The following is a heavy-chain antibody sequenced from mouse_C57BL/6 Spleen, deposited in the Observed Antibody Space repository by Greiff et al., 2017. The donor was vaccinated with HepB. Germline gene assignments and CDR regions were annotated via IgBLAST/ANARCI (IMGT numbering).Heavy chain of an antibody. V-gene: IGHV14-4*01. Sequence: EVQLQQSGAELVRPGASVKLSCTASGFNITDDYMHWVKQRPEQGLEWIGWIDPENGDTEYASKFQGKATITADTSSNTAYLQLSSLTSEDTAVYYCTRALIATGRGSDVWGTGTTVTVSS. J-gene: IGHJ1*03. CDR1: GFNITDDY. CDR2: IDPENGDT. CDR3: TRALIATGRGSDV. D-gene: IGHD1-1*01.